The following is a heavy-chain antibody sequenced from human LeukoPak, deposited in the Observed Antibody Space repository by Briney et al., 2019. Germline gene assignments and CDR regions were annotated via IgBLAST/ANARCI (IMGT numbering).Heavy chain of an antibody. CDR1: GGSFSGYY. CDR2: INHSGST. V-gene: IGHV4-34*01. Sequence: SETLSLTCAVYGGSFSGYYWSWIRQPPGKGLEWIGEINHSGSTNYNPSLKSRVTISVDTSKNQFSLKLSSVTAADTAVYYCARDNPANSSGYYSPFDYWGQGTLVTVSS. D-gene: IGHD3-22*01. J-gene: IGHJ4*02. CDR3: ARDNPANSSGYYSPFDY.